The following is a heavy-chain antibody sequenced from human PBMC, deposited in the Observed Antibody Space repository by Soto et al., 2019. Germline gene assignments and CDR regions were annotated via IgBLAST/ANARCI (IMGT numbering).Heavy chain of an antibody. CDR3: ARGLQQLVPPLY. Sequence: SETLSLTCTVSGGSVSSGSYYWSWIRQPPGKGLEWIGYIYYSWSTNYNPSLKSRVTISVDTSKNQFSLKLSSVTAADTAVYYCARGLQQLVPPLYWGQGTLVTVSS. CDR1: GGSVSSGSYY. V-gene: IGHV4-61*01. J-gene: IGHJ4*02. D-gene: IGHD6-13*01. CDR2: IYYSWST.